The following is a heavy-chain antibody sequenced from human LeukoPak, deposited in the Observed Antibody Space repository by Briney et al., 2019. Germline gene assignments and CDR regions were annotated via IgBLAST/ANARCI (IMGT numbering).Heavy chain of an antibody. V-gene: IGHV4-39*07. CDR1: GGSISSSSYY. CDR2: IYYSGST. CDR3: ARDGSSYGGNSH. Sequence: SETLSLTCTVSGGSISSSSYYWGWIRQPPGKGLEWIGSIYYSGSTYYNPSLKSRVTISVDTSKNQFSLKLSSVTAADTAVYYCARDGSSYGGNSHWGQGTLVTVSS. D-gene: IGHD4-23*01. J-gene: IGHJ4*02.